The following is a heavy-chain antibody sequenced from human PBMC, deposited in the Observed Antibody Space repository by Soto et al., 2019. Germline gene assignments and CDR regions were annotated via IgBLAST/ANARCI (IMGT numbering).Heavy chain of an antibody. CDR3: AREGGDEWIDYYYYGMDV. J-gene: IGHJ6*02. V-gene: IGHV3-33*01. CDR1: GFDFSNFV. CDR2: IWHDASHE. Sequence: QVQLVESGGGVVQPGTSLTLCCAASGFDFSNFVMHWVRQAPGKGLECVAVIWHDASHEYYGNSVQGRFTISRDNSKHLLSLQMNSLRAEDTAVYYCAREGGDEWIDYYYYGMDVWGHGTTVTVSS. D-gene: IGHD2-21*02.